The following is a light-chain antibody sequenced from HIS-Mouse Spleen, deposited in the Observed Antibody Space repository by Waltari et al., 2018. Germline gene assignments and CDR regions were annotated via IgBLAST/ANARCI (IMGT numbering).Light chain of an antibody. Sequence: DVVMTQSPLSLPVTLGQPASISCRSSQSLVYIDGNTYLNWFQQRPGQSPRRLMYKVSNRDSGVPDRFSGSGSGTDFTLKISRVEAEDVGVYYCQQLNSYPPTFGQGTKVEIK. CDR2: KVS. V-gene: IGKV2-30*01. CDR3: QQLNSYPPT. CDR1: QSLVYIDGNTY. J-gene: IGKJ1*01.